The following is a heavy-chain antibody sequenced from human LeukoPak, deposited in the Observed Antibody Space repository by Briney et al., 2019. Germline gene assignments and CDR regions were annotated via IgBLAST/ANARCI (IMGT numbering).Heavy chain of an antibody. V-gene: IGHV3-23*01. CDR1: GFTFSRFA. J-gene: IGHJ4*02. Sequence: GGSPRLSWSASGFTFSRFAISWVRQATGTWPDRLSTITTIGGSTYSAGSVKGRFTISRERSKNTLYLQLNSLRAEDTAVYYFEKDGTGSSGYYLYFFDYGGQGTLVTVSS. CDR2: ITTIGGST. D-gene: IGHD3-22*01. CDR3: EKDGTGSSGYYLYFFDY.